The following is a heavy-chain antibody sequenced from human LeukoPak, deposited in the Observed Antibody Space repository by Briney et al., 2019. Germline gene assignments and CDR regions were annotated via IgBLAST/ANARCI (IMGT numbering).Heavy chain of an antibody. CDR3: ARLSSGGGIDY. J-gene: IGHJ4*02. D-gene: IGHD2-15*01. V-gene: IGHV4-39*07. CDR2: IHYSGST. Sequence: KPSETLSLTCTVSGGSISSSSYYWGWIRQAPGKDLEWMGRIHYSGSTYYNPSLKSRVTISVDTSKNQFSLKLNSVTAADTAVYYCARLSSGGGIDYWGQGTLVTVSS. CDR1: GGSISSSSYY.